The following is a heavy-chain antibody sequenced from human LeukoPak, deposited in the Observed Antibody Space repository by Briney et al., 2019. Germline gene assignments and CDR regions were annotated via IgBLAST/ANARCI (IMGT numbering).Heavy chain of an antibody. CDR2: IYHSGST. D-gene: IGHD2-21*01. CDR1: GYSISSGYY. J-gene: IGHJ4*02. CDR3: ARVDSYRGLDWGHFDY. Sequence: SETLSLTCTVSGYSISSGYYWGWIRQPPGKGLEWIGSIYHSGSTHYNPSLKSRVTISVDTSKNQFSLKLSSVTAADTAVYYWARVDSYRGLDWGHFDYWGQGTLVTVSS. V-gene: IGHV4-38-2*02.